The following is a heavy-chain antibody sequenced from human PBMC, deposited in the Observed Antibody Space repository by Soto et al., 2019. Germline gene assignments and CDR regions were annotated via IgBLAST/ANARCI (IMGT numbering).Heavy chain of an antibody. J-gene: IGHJ5*02. V-gene: IGHV3-33*01. D-gene: IGHD6-13*01. Sequence: QVQLVESGGGVVQPGRSLRLSCAASGFTFSSYGMHWVRQAPGKGLEWVAVIWYDGSNKYYADSVKGRFTISRDNSKNTLYLQMNSLRDEDTAGYYCARDGCPAVAAAGTDWFDPWGQGTLVTVSS. CDR3: ARDGCPAVAAAGTDWFDP. CDR1: GFTFSSYG. CDR2: IWYDGSNK.